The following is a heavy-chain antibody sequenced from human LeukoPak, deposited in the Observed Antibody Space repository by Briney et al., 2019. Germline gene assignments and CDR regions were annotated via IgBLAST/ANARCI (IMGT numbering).Heavy chain of an antibody. J-gene: IGHJ4*02. V-gene: IGHV4-4*02. Sequence: SGTLSLTCAASGGSISSSNWWTWVRQPPGKGLEWIGEIFHSGSTNYNPSLKSRVTISIDTSKNQFSLNLSPVTAADTAVYYCARGASGYSYGWGQGTLVTVSS. CDR1: GGSISSSNW. D-gene: IGHD5-18*01. CDR2: IFHSGST. CDR3: ARGASGYSYG.